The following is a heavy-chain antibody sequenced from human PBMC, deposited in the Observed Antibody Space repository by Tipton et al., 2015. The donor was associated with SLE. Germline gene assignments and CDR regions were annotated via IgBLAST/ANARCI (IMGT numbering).Heavy chain of an antibody. Sequence: TLSLTCTVSGDSISSYFWSWIRQPPGKGLEWIGFIYYTGSANYNPSLKSRVTISVDTSKNRFSLKLSSVTAADTAVSYCASLEHGSGRDYWGQGTLVTVSS. D-gene: IGHD3-10*01. J-gene: IGHJ4*02. CDR3: ASLEHGSGRDY. V-gene: IGHV4-59*01. CDR2: IYYTGSA. CDR1: GDSISSYF.